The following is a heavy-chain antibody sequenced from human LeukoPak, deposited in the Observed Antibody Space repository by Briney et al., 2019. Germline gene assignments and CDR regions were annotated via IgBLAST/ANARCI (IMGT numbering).Heavy chain of an antibody. J-gene: IGHJ4*02. CDR2: IFYSGST. CDR1: SGSISSYY. V-gene: IGHV4-59*01. D-gene: IGHD4-17*01. Sequence: PSETLSLTCTVSSGSISSYYWSWIRQPPGKGLEWIGYIFYSGSTNYNPSLKSRVTISVDTSKIQFSLGLSSVTAADTAVYYCARGPTRYYFDCWGQGTLVTVSS. CDR3: ARGPTRYYFDC.